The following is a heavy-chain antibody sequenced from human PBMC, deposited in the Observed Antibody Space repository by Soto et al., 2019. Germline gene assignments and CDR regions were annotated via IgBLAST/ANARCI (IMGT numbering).Heavy chain of an antibody. J-gene: IGHJ4*02. D-gene: IGHD6-25*01. V-gene: IGHV5-51*01. Sequence: LGESLKISCRGSGYSFANYWIGWVRQMPEKGLEWMGIIYPGDSDTRYNPSFQGQVTISADKSISTAYLQWSSLKASDTAMYYCARRLAASEFFDYWGQGTLVTVSS. CDR1: GYSFANYW. CDR2: IYPGDSDT. CDR3: ARRLAASEFFDY.